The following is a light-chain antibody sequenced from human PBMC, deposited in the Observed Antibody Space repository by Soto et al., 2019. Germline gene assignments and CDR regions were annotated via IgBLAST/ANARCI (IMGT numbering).Light chain of an antibody. J-gene: IGLJ2*01. V-gene: IGLV1-40*01. CDR2: GNS. CDR1: SSNIGAGYD. CDR3: QSYDSSLSVV. Sequence: QAVVTQPPSVSGAPGQRVTISCTGSSSNIGAGYDVHWYQQLPGTAPKLLIYGNSNLPSGVPDRFSGSKSGTSASLAITGLQAEDEADYYCQSYDSSLSVVFGGGTKVTVL.